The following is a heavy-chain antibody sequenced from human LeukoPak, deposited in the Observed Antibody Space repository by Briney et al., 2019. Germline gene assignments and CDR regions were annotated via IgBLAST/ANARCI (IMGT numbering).Heavy chain of an antibody. J-gene: IGHJ4*02. CDR1: GGSISSGSYY. CDR2: IYTSGST. Sequence: SQTLSLTCTVSGGSISSGSYYWSWIRQPAGKGLEWIGRIYTSGSTNYNPSLKSRVTMSVDTSKNQFSLKLSSVTAADTAVYYCARGTVGSSFDYWGQGTLVTVSS. CDR3: ARGTVGSSFDY. D-gene: IGHD1-26*01. V-gene: IGHV4-61*02.